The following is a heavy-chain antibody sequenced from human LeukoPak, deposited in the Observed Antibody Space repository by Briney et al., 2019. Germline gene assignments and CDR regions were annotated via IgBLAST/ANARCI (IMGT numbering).Heavy chain of an antibody. Sequence: GASVKVSCKASGYTFTGYYMHWVRQAPGQGLEWMGWINPNSGGTNYAQKFQGRVTMTRDTSISTAYMELSRLRSDDTAVYYCARWDPSFDAFSDAFDIWSQGTMVTVSS. D-gene: IGHD3-9*01. CDR2: INPNSGGT. J-gene: IGHJ3*02. CDR1: GYTFTGYY. V-gene: IGHV1-2*02. CDR3: ARWDPSFDAFSDAFDI.